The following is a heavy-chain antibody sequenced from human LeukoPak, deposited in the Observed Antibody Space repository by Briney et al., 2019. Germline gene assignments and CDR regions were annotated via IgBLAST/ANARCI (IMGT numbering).Heavy chain of an antibody. D-gene: IGHD3-9*01. V-gene: IGHV4-59*01. J-gene: IGHJ4*02. Sequence: PSETVSLTCTVSGGSISSYYWSWIRQPPGKGLEWIGNIYYSGSTNYNPSLKSRVTISVDTSKNQFSLNLTSVTATDTAVYYCARASYDILTGYYPFDSWGQGTLVTVSS. CDR2: IYYSGST. CDR1: GGSISSYY. CDR3: ARASYDILTGYYPFDS.